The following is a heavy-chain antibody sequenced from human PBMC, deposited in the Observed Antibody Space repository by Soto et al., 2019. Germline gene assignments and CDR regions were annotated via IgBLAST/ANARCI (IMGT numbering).Heavy chain of an antibody. CDR3: TTDLHDSSGYYVDY. D-gene: IGHD3-22*01. V-gene: IGHV3-15*01. J-gene: IGHJ4*02. CDR1: GFTFSNAW. Sequence: GGSLRLSCAASGFTFSNAWMSWVRQAPGKGLEWVGRIKSKTDGGTTDYAAPVKGRFTISRDDSKNTLYLQMNSLKTEGTAVYYCTTDLHDSSGYYVDYWGQGTRVTVS. CDR2: IKSKTDGGTT.